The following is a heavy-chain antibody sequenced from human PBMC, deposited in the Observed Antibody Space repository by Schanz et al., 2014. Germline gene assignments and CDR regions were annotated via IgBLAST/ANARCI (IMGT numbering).Heavy chain of an antibody. D-gene: IGHD2-2*01. Sequence: QVQLVQSGDEVKKPGSSVKVSCKASRSTFSSYTISWVRQARGQGLEWMGMINPSGGSTTYAQKFQGRVTMTRDTSASTVYMELSSVRSEDTALYYCARDTAQSCIGPSCFECLQLWGQGALVSVSS. V-gene: IGHV1-46*01. CDR2: INPSGGST. CDR1: RSTFSSYT. J-gene: IGHJ1*01. CDR3: ARDTAQSCIGPSCFECLQL.